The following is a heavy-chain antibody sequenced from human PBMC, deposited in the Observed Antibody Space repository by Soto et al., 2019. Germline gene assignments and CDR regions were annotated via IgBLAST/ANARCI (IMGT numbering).Heavy chain of an antibody. CDR3: AIVRVTIFGVEIYYYYGMDV. J-gene: IGHJ6*02. D-gene: IGHD3-3*01. CDR1: GYTFTSYG. Sequence: ASVKVSCKASGYTFTSYGISWVRQAPGQRLKWMGWISAYNGNTNYAQKHQGRVTMTTDTSTSTAYMELRSLRSDDTAVYYCAIVRVTIFGVEIYYYYGMDVWGQGTTVTVSS. V-gene: IGHV1-18*01. CDR2: ISAYNGNT.